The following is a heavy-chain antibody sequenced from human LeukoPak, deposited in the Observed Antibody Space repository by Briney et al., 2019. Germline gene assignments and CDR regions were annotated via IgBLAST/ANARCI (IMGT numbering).Heavy chain of an antibody. D-gene: IGHD3-3*01. Sequence: VASVKVSCKASGYTFTGYYLHWVRQAPGQGLEWLGWINPNSGDTNYPQKFQGRVTMTRDTSISTAYMELSSLTSDDTAVYYCARGPIFGVVITRHWFDPWGQGTQVTVSS. CDR3: ARGPIFGVVITRHWFDP. CDR2: INPNSGDT. J-gene: IGHJ5*02. V-gene: IGHV1-2*02. CDR1: GYTFTGYY.